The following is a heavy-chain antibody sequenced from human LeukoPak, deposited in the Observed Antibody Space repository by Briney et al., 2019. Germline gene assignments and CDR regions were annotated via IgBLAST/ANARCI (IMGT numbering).Heavy chain of an antibody. V-gene: IGHV4-61*08. Sequence: TSQTLSLTCTVSGGSISSGGYYWSWIRQPPGKGLEWIGYIYYSGSTNYNPSLKSRVTISVDTSKNQFSLKLSSVTAADTAVYYCARVIVPVELGAFDIWGQGTMVTVSS. CDR3: ARVIVPVELGAFDI. CDR2: IYYSGST. CDR1: GGSISSGGYY. J-gene: IGHJ3*02. D-gene: IGHD2/OR15-2a*01.